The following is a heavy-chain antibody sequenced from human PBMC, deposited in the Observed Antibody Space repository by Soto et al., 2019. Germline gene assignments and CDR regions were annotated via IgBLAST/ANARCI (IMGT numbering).Heavy chain of an antibody. CDR2: IIPISGPA. CDR1: GGTFTKFA. J-gene: IGHJ5*02. Sequence: QMQLVQSGAEVKKPGSSVKVSCKTSGGTFTKFAFTWVRQAPGQGLEWMGGIIPISGPANYAQKFQGRLTITADESTSTAYMELSSLRSEDTAVYYCATWSGYSGASWFDPWGQGTLVTVSS. D-gene: IGHD3-3*01. CDR3: ATWSGYSGASWFDP. V-gene: IGHV1-69*01.